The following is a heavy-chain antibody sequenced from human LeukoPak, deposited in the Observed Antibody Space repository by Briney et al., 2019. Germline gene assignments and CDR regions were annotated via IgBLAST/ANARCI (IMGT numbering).Heavy chain of an antibody. CDR1: GFTFSNFD. CDR2: ISGGGDTK. CDR3: AKTNGYYDY. D-gene: IGHD3-22*01. Sequence: GGSLRLSCAASGFTFSNFDMSWVRQAPGRGLEWVSGISGGGDTKYYAESVRGRFTISRDNSKNTLFLQMNSLSAEDTAVYYCAKTNGYYDYWSQGTLVAVSS. V-gene: IGHV3-23*01. J-gene: IGHJ4*02.